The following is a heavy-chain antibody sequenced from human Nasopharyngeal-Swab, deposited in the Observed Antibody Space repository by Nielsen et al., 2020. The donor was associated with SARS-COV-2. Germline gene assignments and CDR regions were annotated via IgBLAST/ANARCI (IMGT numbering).Heavy chain of an antibody. D-gene: IGHD5-18*01. V-gene: IGHV4-59*01. CDR3: ARGGGYSYGYWDY. CDR2: IYYSGST. Sequence: WIRQPPGKGLEWIGYIYYSGSTNYNPSLKSRVTISVDTSKNQFPLKLSSVTAADTAVYYCARGGGYSYGYWDYWGQGTLVTVSS. J-gene: IGHJ4*02.